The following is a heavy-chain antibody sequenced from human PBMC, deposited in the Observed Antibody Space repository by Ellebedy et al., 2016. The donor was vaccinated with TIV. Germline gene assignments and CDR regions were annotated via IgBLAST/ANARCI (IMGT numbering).Heavy chain of an antibody. D-gene: IGHD1-14*01. CDR2: ISGSGGST. CDR1: GFPFSTYA. CDR3: AKDGAGEGGIGFGY. V-gene: IGHV3-23*01. Sequence: GESLKISXAASGFPFSTYAMSWVRQAPGKGLEWVSTISGSGGSTYYADSVKGRFTISRDNSKNTLYLQMNSLRAEDTAVYYCAKDGAGEGGIGFGYWGQGTLVTVSS. J-gene: IGHJ4*02.